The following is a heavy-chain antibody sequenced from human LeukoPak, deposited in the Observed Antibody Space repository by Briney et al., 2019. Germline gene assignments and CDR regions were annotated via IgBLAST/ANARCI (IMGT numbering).Heavy chain of an antibody. CDR2: INHSGST. V-gene: IGHV4-34*01. CDR1: GGSFSGYY. Sequence: SETLSLTCAVYGGSFSGYYWSWIRQPPGKGLEWIGEINHSGSTNYNPSLKSRVTISVDTSKNQFSLKLSSVTAADTAVYYCARRIVGARSSFDYWGQGTLVTVSS. CDR3: ARRIVGARSSFDY. D-gene: IGHD1-26*01. J-gene: IGHJ4*02.